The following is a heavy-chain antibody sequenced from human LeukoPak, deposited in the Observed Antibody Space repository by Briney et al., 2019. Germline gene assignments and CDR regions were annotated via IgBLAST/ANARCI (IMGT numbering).Heavy chain of an antibody. D-gene: IGHD3-16*01. CDR3: AKDSIYGGWGNAFDI. J-gene: IGHJ3*02. V-gene: IGHV3-30*02. Sequence: GGSLRLSCAASGFTFSNSGMHWVRQAPGKGLEWVAFLRYDGNNKFYTDSVKGRFTISRDNSKNMLYLQMNSLRVKDAAVYYCAKDSIYGGWGNAFDIWGQGTMVTVSS. CDR2: LRYDGNNK. CDR1: GFTFSNSG.